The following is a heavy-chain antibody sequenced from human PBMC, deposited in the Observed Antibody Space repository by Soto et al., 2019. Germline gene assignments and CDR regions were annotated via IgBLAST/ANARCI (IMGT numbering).Heavy chain of an antibody. Sequence: GGSLRLSCAASGFTFSSYGMHWVRQAPGKGLEWVAVISYDGSNKYYADSVKGRFTISRDNSKNTLYLQMNSLRAEDTAVYYCAKAARGYSSSWYRYMDVWGKGTTVTVSS. CDR2: ISYDGSNK. CDR3: AKAARGYSSSWYRYMDV. V-gene: IGHV3-30*18. J-gene: IGHJ6*03. CDR1: GFTFSSYG. D-gene: IGHD6-13*01.